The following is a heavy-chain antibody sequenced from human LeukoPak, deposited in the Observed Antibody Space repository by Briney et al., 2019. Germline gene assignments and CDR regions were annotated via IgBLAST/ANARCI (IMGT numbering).Heavy chain of an antibody. CDR3: ARRPDYDFWSGYAWFDP. Sequence: SETLSLTCTVSGGSISSYYWGWIRQPPGKGLEWIGSIYYSGSTYYNPSLKSRVTISVDTSKNQFSLKLSSVTAADTAVYYCARRPDYDFWSGYAWFDPWGQGTLVTVSS. J-gene: IGHJ5*02. CDR2: IYYSGST. D-gene: IGHD3-3*01. V-gene: IGHV4-39*01. CDR1: GGSISSYY.